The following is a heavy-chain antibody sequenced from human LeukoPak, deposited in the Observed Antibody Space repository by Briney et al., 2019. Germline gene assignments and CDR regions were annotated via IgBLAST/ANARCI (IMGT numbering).Heavy chain of an antibody. J-gene: IGHJ4*02. D-gene: IGHD6-19*01. CDR1: GGSVSSTTYY. V-gene: IGHV4-39*01. Sequence: SETLSLTCTVSGGSVSSTTYYWGWIRQPPGKGLEWIGSISYTGTTYYKPSLKSRVTISVDTSKNQFSLNLSSVTAADTAVYYCARQKGGVAGLKYYLDYWGQGTLVTVSS. CDR3: ARQKGGVAGLKYYLDY. CDR2: ISYTGTT.